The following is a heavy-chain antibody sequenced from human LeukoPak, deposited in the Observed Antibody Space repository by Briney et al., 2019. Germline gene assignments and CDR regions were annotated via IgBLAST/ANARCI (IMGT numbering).Heavy chain of an antibody. V-gene: IGHV3-33*01. Sequence: GGSLRLSCAASGFIFSTYGMHWVRQAPGKGLEWVAVIWYDGSNKYYGDSVKGRFTISRDNSRNTLYLQMNSLRAEDTAVYYCARASGPSDYWGQGTLVTVSS. D-gene: IGHD1-14*01. J-gene: IGHJ4*02. CDR1: GFIFSTYG. CDR3: ARASGPSDY. CDR2: IWYDGSNK.